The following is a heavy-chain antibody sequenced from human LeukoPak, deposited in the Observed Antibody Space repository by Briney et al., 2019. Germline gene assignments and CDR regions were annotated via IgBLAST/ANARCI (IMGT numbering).Heavy chain of an antibody. J-gene: IGHJ4*02. Sequence: GRSLRLSCAASGFTFDDYGMHWVRQAPGKGLEWVSGISWNSDNIDYADSVEGRFTISRDNAKDSLYLQMNSLRAEDMALYYCAKGPRYTMLRGVIDYWGQGTLVTVSS. CDR2: ISWNSDNI. CDR3: AKGPRYTMLRGVIDY. CDR1: GFTFDDYG. D-gene: IGHD3-10*01. V-gene: IGHV3-9*03.